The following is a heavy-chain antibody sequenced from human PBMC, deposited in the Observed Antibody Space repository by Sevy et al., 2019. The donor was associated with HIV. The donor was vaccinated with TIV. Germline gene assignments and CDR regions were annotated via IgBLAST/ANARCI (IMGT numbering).Heavy chain of an antibody. Sequence: ASVKVSCKVSGSTLTRLAIHWVRQAPGKGPEWMGSFDPEDGETIYSQKFQGRVTMTEDTSTDTGYMELSSLRSEDTAVYYCATTKDYYDSSGSPFDDWGQGTLATVSS. V-gene: IGHV1-24*01. CDR3: ATTKDYYDSSGSPFDD. D-gene: IGHD3-22*01. J-gene: IGHJ4*02. CDR2: FDPEDGET. CDR1: GSTLTRLA.